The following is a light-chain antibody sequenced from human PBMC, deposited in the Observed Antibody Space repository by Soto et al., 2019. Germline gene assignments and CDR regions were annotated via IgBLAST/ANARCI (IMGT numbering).Light chain of an antibody. CDR1: QSISSY. J-gene: IGKJ5*01. Sequence: DIQMTQSPSSLSASVGDRVTITCRASQSISSYLNWYQQKPGKAPKLLIYAASSLQSGVTSRFSGSGSATHFTITISSLQNDDFATYYCQQYHRSSITFGQGTRLEIK. CDR3: QQYHRSSIT. V-gene: IGKV1-39*01. CDR2: AAS.